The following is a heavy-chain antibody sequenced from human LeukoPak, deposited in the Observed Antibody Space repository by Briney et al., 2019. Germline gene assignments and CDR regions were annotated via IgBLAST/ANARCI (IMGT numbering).Heavy chain of an antibody. J-gene: IGHJ6*02. CDR2: INHSGST. V-gene: IGHV4-34*01. D-gene: IGHD3/OR15-3a*01. CDR1: GGSFSGYY. Sequence: PSETLSLTCAVYGGSFSGYYWSWIRQPPGKGLEWIGEINHSGSTNYNPSLKSRVTISVDTSKNQFFLKLSSVTAADTAVYYCARHKPGTCYYGMDVWGQGTTVTVSS. CDR3: ARHKPGTCYYGMDV.